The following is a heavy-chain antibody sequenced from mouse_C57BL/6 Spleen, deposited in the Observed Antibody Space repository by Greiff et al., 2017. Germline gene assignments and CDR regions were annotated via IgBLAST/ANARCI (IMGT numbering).Heavy chain of an antibody. CDR3: ARWDPRYCWDY. V-gene: IGHV1-55*01. J-gene: IGHJ2*01. CDR2: IYPVSGST. Sequence: QVQLQQPGAELVKPGASVKMSCKASGYTFTSYWITWVKQRPGQGLEWIGDIYPVSGSTNYNGKFKSKATLTVNTSSSTAYMQLSSLTSEDSAVYDCARWDPRYCWDYWGQGTTLTVSS. CDR1: GYTFTSYW. D-gene: IGHD2-14*01.